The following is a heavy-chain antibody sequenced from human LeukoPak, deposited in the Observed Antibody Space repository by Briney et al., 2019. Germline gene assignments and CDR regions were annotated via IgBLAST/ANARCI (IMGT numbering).Heavy chain of an antibody. D-gene: IGHD2-2*01. J-gene: IGHJ6*03. V-gene: IGHV1-69*13. CDR2: IIPIFGTA. CDR3: ARSRGSGYYYMDV. CDR1: GGTFSSCA. Sequence: ASVKVSCKASGGTFSSCAISWVRQAPGQGLEWMGGIIPIFGTANYARKFQGRVTITADESTSTAYMELSSLRSEDTAVYYCARSRGSGYYYMDVWGKGTTVTVSS.